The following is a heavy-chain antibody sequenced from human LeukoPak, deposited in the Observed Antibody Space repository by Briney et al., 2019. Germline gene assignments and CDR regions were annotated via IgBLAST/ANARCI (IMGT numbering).Heavy chain of an antibody. CDR1: GFTFSDYW. Sequence: GGSLRLSCAASGFTFSDYWMSWVRQAPGKGLEWVSFIYSDNTHYSDSVKGRFTISRDNSKNTLYLQMNSLRAEDTAVYYCARRAGAYSHPYDYWGQGTLVTASS. V-gene: IGHV3-53*01. J-gene: IGHJ4*02. CDR2: IYSDNT. D-gene: IGHD4/OR15-4a*01. CDR3: ARRAGAYSHPYDY.